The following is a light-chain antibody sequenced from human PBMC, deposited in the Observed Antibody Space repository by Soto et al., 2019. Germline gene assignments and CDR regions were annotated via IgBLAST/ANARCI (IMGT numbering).Light chain of an antibody. J-gene: IGKJ5*01. CDR2: GIS. Sequence: EVVMTQSPATLSVSPGETVTLSCRASQTVHNNYVAWYQQRPGQTPRLIIYGISARATGIPVRFSGSGSGTDFTLTINGLQSEDFAVYYCQQYTNWPITFGQGTRLDIK. CDR3: QQYTNWPIT. V-gene: IGKV3-15*01. CDR1: QTVHNN.